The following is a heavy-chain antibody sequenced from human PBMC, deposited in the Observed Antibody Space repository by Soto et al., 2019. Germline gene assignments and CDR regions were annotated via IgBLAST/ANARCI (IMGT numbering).Heavy chain of an antibody. CDR3: ARQEQLSSYGMDV. V-gene: IGHV5-51*01. J-gene: IGHJ6*02. D-gene: IGHD6-6*01. Sequence: GESLKISCKGSGYSFTSYWIGWVRQMPGKGLEWMGIIYPGGSDTRYSPSFQGQVTISADKSISTAYLQWSSLKASDTAMYYCARQEQLSSYGMDVWGQGTTVTVSS. CDR1: GYSFTSYW. CDR2: IYPGGSDT.